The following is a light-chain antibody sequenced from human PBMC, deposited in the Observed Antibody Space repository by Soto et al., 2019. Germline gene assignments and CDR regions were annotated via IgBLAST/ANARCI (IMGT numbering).Light chain of an antibody. V-gene: IGLV2-14*01. CDR3: SSYTSSSTYV. CDR1: SSDVSGYNY. J-gene: IGLJ1*01. Sequence: QPALTHPGTWSRSPGQSITISYSDTSSDVSGYNYVSWYQEHPGKAPKLMIYEVSNRPSGVSNRFSGSKSGNTASLTISGLQAEDEADYYCSSYTSSSTYVSGTGTKVTVL. CDR2: EVS.